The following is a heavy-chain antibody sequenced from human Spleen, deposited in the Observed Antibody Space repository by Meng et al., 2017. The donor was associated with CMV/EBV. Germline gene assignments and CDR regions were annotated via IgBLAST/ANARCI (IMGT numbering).Heavy chain of an antibody. CDR3: AGSRPGGGACDY. CDR2: IQVIGHT. J-gene: IGHJ4*02. D-gene: IGHD3-16*01. Sequence: GQIRESGPGLVKPSVTLSLTCLVSWASIKNYNWNWVRQPAGQGLEWIGLIQVIGHTVYNPSLKSRVTVSLDASKSQFSLTLNSVTAADTATYYCAGSRPGGGACDYWGQGILVTVSS. CDR1: WASIKNYN. V-gene: IGHV4-4*07.